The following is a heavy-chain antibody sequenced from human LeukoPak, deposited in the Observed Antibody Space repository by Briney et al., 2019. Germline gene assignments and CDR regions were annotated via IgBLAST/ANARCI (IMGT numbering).Heavy chain of an antibody. Sequence: GRSLRLSCVVSGFIFEDYAMHWVRQAPGKGLEWVSGISWNSEIGYADSVGGRFTISRDNAKNSLYLQMNSLRPEDTALYYCAKGAAGTMLFYYGMNAWGQGTTVTVSS. CDR2: ISWNSEI. J-gene: IGHJ6*02. D-gene: IGHD6-13*01. V-gene: IGHV3-9*01. CDR3: AKGAAGTMLFYYGMNA. CDR1: GFIFEDYA.